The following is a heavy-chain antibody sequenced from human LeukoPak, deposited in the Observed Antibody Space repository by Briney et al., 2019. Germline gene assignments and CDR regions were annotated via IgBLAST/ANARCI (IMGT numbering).Heavy chain of an antibody. CDR1: GYSFTSYW. Sequence: GESLKISCKGSGYSFTSYWIAWVRQMPGKGLEWMGIIYPGDSDIRYSPSFQGQVTISADKSISTAYLQWSSLKASDTAMYYCARHSFCGSGSYSPGDHWGQGTLVTVSS. CDR2: IYPGDSDI. D-gene: IGHD3-10*01. CDR3: ARHSFCGSGSYSPGDH. J-gene: IGHJ4*02. V-gene: IGHV5-51*01.